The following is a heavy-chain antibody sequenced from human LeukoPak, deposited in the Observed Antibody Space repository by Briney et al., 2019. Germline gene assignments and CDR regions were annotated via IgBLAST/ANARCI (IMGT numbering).Heavy chain of an antibody. CDR1: GFTFSSYG. CDR2: ISFTGGTT. CDR3: VKNGDRGAYCSGGSCYPYYYYYMDV. J-gene: IGHJ6*03. D-gene: IGHD2-15*01. Sequence: GGSLRLSCAASGFTFSSYGMSWVRQAPGKGLEWVSSISFTGGTTYYADSVKGRFTISRDNSKDTLYLQMNSVRAEDTAIYYCVKNGDRGAYCSGGSCYPYYYYYMDVWGKGTTVTISS. V-gene: IGHV3-23*01.